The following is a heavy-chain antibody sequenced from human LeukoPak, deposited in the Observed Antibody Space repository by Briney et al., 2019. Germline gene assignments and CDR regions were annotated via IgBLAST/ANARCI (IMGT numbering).Heavy chain of an antibody. CDR1: GFTFSSYW. V-gene: IGHV3-7*03. CDR3: AKDLNYDILGGDDAFDI. CDR2: IKQDGSEK. Sequence: GGSLRLSCAASGFTFSSYWMSWVRQAPGKGLEWVANIKQDGSEKYYVDSVKGRFTISRDNSKNTVYLQMKSLRVEDTAVYYCAKDLNYDILGGDDAFDIWGQGTMVIVSS. D-gene: IGHD3-9*01. J-gene: IGHJ3*02.